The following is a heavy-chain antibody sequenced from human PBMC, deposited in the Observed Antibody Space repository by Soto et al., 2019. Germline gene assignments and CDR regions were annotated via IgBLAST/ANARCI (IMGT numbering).Heavy chain of an antibody. D-gene: IGHD6-13*01. CDR2: IRGSGGST. Sequence: EVQLLESGGGLVQPGGSLRLSCAASGFTFSSYAMSWVRQAPGKGLEWVSAIRGSGGSTYYADSVKGRFTISRDNSKNTLYLQMNSLRAEDTAVYYCAKVGLGVAAAGTVVGYWGQGTLVTVSS. CDR3: AKVGLGVAAAGTVVGY. CDR1: GFTFSSYA. J-gene: IGHJ4*02. V-gene: IGHV3-23*01.